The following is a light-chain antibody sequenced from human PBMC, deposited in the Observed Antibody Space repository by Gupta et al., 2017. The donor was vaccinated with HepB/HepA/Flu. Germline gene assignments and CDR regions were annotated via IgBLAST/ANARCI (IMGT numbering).Light chain of an antibody. CDR3: GSYTSTSTFEV. J-gene: IGLJ2*01. Sequence: QSALTQPASVSGSPGQSITISCTGTSSDIGNYNYVSWYQQHPGKAPKLMIYDVSNRPSGVSNRFSGSKSGNTASLTISGLQAEDEADYYCGSYTSTSTFEVFGGGTKLTVL. CDR1: SSDIGNYNY. CDR2: DVS. V-gene: IGLV2-14*01.